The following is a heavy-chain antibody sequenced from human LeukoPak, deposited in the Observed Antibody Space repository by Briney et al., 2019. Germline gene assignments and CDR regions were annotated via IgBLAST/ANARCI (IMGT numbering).Heavy chain of an antibody. D-gene: IGHD5-12*01. Sequence: PGGSLRLTCAASGFTLSSYGMSWVRQAPGKGLEWVSGISGSGGSTYYADSVKGRFTISRDNSKNTLYLQMNSLRAEDTAAYYCAKSGRASGHEAVNYYMDVWGKGTTVTISS. CDR3: AKSGRASGHEAVNYYMDV. CDR2: ISGSGGST. CDR1: GFTLSSYG. J-gene: IGHJ6*03. V-gene: IGHV3-23*01.